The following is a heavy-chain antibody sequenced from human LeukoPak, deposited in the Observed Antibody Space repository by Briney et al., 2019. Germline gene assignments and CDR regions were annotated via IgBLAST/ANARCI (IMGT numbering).Heavy chain of an antibody. J-gene: IGHJ4*02. CDR3: ATVKRDCSGGTCYSYDY. CDR2: ISSNGDFT. Sequence: GGSLRLSCVASRFTFNTYAVNWVRQAPGKGLEWVSAISSNGDFTYYADSVRGRFTISRDNSKNTVFLQMNGLRADDRAVYYCATVKRDCSGGTCYSYDYWGQGTLVTVSS. V-gene: IGHV3-23*01. D-gene: IGHD2-15*01. CDR1: RFTFNTYA.